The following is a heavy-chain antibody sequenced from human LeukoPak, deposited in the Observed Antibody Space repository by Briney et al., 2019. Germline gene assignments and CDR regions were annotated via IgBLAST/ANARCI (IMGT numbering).Heavy chain of an antibody. D-gene: IGHD5-12*01. V-gene: IGHV4-61*02. CDR3: ARESTMPRIGYDYRWFDY. CDR2: IYTSGST. J-gene: IGHJ4*02. Sequence: ASQTLSLTCTVSGGSINSGSYYWSWIRQPAGKGLEWIERIYTSGSTKYNPSLKSRVTISVDTSKNQFSLKLSSVTAADTAVYYCARESTMPRIGYDYRWFDYWGQGTLVTVSS. CDR1: GGSINSGSYY.